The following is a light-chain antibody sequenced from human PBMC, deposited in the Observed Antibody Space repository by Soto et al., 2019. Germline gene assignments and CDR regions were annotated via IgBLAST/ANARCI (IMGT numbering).Light chain of an antibody. J-gene: IGKJ4*01. CDR2: AAS. CDR3: QQANSFPLT. CDR1: QDISSW. V-gene: IGKV1-12*01. Sequence: DLQMTQSPSSVSASVGDRVTITCRASQDISSWLAWYQQKPGKAPQLLIYAASSLHSGVPSRFSGSESGTDFTLTIRSLEPEDFATYYCQQANSFPLTFGGGTKVEIK.